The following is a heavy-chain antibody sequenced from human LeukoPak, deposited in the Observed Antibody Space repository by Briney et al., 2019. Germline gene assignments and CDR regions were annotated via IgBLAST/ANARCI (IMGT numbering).Heavy chain of an antibody. CDR3: ARSEYDILTGYYFYYYYMDV. CDR2: IIPIFGTA. Sequence: ASVKVSCKASGGTFSSYAISWVRQAPGQGLEWMGGIIPIFGTANYAQKFQGRVTITADKSTSTAYMELSSLRSEDTAVYYCARSEYDILTGYYFYYYYMDVWGKGTTVTVSS. D-gene: IGHD3-9*01. J-gene: IGHJ6*03. CDR1: GGTFSSYA. V-gene: IGHV1-69*06.